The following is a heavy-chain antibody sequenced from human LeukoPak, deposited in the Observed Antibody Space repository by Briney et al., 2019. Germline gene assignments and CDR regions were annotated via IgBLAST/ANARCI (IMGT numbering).Heavy chain of an antibody. D-gene: IGHD1-26*01. CDR2: ISYDGSNK. Sequence: GRSLRLSCAASGFTFSSYGMHWVRQAPGKGLEWVAVISYDGSNKYYADSVKGRFTISRDNSKNTLYLQMNSLRAEDTAVYYCAKSPTWELLRSPFDYWGQGTLVTVSS. J-gene: IGHJ4*02. V-gene: IGHV3-30*18. CDR3: AKSPTWELLRSPFDY. CDR1: GFTFSSYG.